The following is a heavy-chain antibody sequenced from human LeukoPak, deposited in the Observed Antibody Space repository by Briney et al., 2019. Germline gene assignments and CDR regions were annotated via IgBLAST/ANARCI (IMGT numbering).Heavy chain of an antibody. CDR3: ARDPTALGYSYLFDY. V-gene: IGHV1-46*01. CDR1: GYTFTSYY. J-gene: IGHJ4*02. D-gene: IGHD5-18*01. CDR2: INPSGGST. Sequence: ASVKVTCKASGYTFTSYYMHWVRQSPGQGLEWMGIINPSGGSTSYAQKFQGRVTMTRDMSTSTVYMELSSLRSEDTAVYYCARDPTALGYSYLFDYWGQGTPVTVSS.